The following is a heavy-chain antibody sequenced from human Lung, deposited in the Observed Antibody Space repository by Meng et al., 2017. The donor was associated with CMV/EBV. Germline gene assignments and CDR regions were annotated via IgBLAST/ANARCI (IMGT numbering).Heavy chain of an antibody. J-gene: IGHJ6*02. CDR3: ARAQDTTSADYYNYGIDV. CDR2: INPNSGGT. V-gene: IGHV1-2*02. CDR1: GYFFTGHF. D-gene: IGHD1-14*01. Sequence: SVKVSXKASGYFFTGHFVHWVRQAPGQGLEWMGWINPNSGGTKYTQKFQGRVTMTRDTSISTVYMELSGLRSDDTAMYYCARAQDTTSADYYNYGIDVWGQGTTVTVSS.